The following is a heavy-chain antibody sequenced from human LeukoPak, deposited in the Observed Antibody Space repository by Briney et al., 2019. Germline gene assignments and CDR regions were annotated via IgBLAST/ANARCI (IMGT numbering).Heavy chain of an antibody. CDR3: AREVIEDWFDP. J-gene: IGHJ5*02. D-gene: IGHD2/OR15-2a*01. CDR1: GGSISSGAYY. Sequence: SETLSLTCTVSGGSISSGAYYWNWIRQHPGKGLEWIGYIYYSGSTYYNPSLKSRVTMLVETSKNQFSLKLSSVTAADTAVYYCAREVIEDWFDPWGQGTLVTVSS. CDR2: IYYSGST. V-gene: IGHV4-31*03.